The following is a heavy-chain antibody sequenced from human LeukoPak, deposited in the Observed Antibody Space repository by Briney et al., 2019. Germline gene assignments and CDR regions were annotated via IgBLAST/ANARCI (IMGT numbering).Heavy chain of an antibody. D-gene: IGHD5-18*01. CDR1: GYTFTSYA. V-gene: IGHV7-4-1*02. CDR3: ARVLGDPYSYGYGLVDY. J-gene: IGHJ4*02. Sequence: GASVKVSCKASGYTFTSYAMNWVRQAPGQGLEWMGWINTNTGNPTYAQGFTGRFVFSLDTSVSTAYLQISSLKAEDTAVYYCARVLGDPYSYGYGLVDYWGQGTLVTVSS. CDR2: INTNTGNP.